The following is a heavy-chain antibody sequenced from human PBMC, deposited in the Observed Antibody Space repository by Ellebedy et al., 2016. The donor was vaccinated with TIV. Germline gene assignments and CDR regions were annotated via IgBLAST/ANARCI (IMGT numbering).Heavy chain of an antibody. Sequence: GGSLRLSXAASGFPFSSYAMSWVRQPPGKGLEWVSSISDSGGNTYYADSVRGRFTFSRDNSKNTLYLQMNSLRAEDTAVYYCAKGWLGAGAGTDFDYWGRGILVTVSS. J-gene: IGHJ4*02. CDR3: AKGWLGAGAGTDFDY. CDR2: ISDSGGNT. D-gene: IGHD6-13*01. CDR1: GFPFSSYA. V-gene: IGHV3-23*01.